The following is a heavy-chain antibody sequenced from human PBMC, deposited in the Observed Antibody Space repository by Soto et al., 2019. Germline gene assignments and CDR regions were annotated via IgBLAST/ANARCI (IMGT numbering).Heavy chain of an antibody. J-gene: IGHJ4*02. CDR3: AREDILGTRSFDY. V-gene: IGHV4-4*07. CDR1: GDSINNYY. Sequence: SETLSLTCTVSGDSINNYYWSWMRLPAGKGLEWIGRIYSNGNTYYNPSLKSRVSMSVDTSKNQFSLILKSVTAEDTAVYYCAREDILGTRSFDYWGQGALVTVSS. CDR2: IYSNGNT. D-gene: IGHD1-26*01.